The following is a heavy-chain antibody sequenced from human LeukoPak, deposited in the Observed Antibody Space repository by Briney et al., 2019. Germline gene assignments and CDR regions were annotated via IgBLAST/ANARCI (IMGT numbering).Heavy chain of an antibody. J-gene: IGHJ4*02. CDR2: ISWNSGSI. Sequence: GRSLRLSCAASGFTFDDYAMHWVRQAPGKGLEWVSDISWNSGSIGYADSVKGRFTISRDNAKNSLYLQMNSLRAEDTALYYCAKAWDFDYWGQGTLVTVSS. CDR3: AKAWDFDY. V-gene: IGHV3-9*01. CDR1: GFTFDDYA. D-gene: IGHD3-16*01.